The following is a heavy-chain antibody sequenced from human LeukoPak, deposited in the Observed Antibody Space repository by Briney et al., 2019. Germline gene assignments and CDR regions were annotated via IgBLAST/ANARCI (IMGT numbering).Heavy chain of an antibody. CDR2: INPNSGGT. CDR1: GSTFTGYY. J-gene: IGHJ4*02. CDR3: ASGTYCSGGSCPLSPFDY. D-gene: IGHD2-15*01. Sequence: GASVKVSCKASGSTFTGYYMHWVRQAPGQGLEWMGWINPNSGGTNYAQKFQGRVTMTRDTSTSTAYMKLSRLRSDDTAVYYCASGTYCSGGSCPLSPFDYWGQGTLVTVSS. V-gene: IGHV1-2*02.